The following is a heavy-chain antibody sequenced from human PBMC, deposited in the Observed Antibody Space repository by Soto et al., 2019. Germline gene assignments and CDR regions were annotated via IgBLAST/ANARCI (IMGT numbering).Heavy chain of an antibody. CDR3: ARPPGYISDWYYFDL. CDR1: EYSFIDYY. D-gene: IGHD3-9*01. Sequence: ASVKVSCKASEYSFIDYYIHWVRQAPGQGFEWMGRISPKSGGTNYAQKFEGRVTMTWDTSLSTAYMELSSLISDDTAVYYCARPPGYISDWYYFDLWGQGTLVTVSS. V-gene: IGHV1-2*02. J-gene: IGHJ4*02. CDR2: ISPKSGGT.